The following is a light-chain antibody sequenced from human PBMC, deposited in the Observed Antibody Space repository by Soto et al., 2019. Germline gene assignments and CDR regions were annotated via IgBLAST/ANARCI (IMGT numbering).Light chain of an antibody. CDR1: SSNIGNNY. CDR3: TTWDASLSALV. V-gene: IGLV1-47*01. CDR2: RND. Sequence: QSVLTQPPSASGTPGQRVTISCSGSSSNIGNNYVHWYQQLPGTAPKLLIYRNDQRPSGVPDRFSGSKSGTSASLAISGRRSEDETDYYCTTWDASLSALVFGGGTKLTVL. J-gene: IGLJ3*02.